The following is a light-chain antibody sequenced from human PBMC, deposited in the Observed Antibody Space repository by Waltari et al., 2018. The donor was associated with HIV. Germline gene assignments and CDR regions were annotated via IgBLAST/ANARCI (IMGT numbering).Light chain of an antibody. CDR1: SSDDGDYNY. CDR3: SSYXXXXXXX. J-gene: IGLJ1*01. Sequence: QSALTXPASVSGSPGQSITIYCTGTSSDDGDYNYVHWYQQHPGTAPNXXIXDVSXXPSGVSNRXXXSKXGXXXSLTIXXLQTEDEADYYCSSYXXXXXXXXGTGTKVTVL. V-gene: IGLV2-14*01. CDR2: DVS.